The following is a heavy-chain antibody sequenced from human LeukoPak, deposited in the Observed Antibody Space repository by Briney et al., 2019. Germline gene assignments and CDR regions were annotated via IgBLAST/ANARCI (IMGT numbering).Heavy chain of an antibody. CDR2: IILKSGAT. D-gene: IGHD3-10*01. CDR3: TRDLRSGRVTYGQDS. Sequence: ASVKVSCKTSGFDFSDYFIHWVRQAPGQGLEWMGWIILKSGATNYAQKFRDRVTVSRDTSTVYLDLSSLTSDDTAVYYCTRDLRSGRVTYGQDSWGQGTLVTVSS. CDR1: GFDFSDYF. J-gene: IGHJ4*02. V-gene: IGHV1-2*02.